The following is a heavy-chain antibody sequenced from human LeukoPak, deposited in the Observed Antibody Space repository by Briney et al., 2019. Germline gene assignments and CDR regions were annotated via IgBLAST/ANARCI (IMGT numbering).Heavy chain of an antibody. CDR1: GGSISSGRNY. Sequence: SETLSLTCTVSGGSISSGRNYWTWIRQPAGKGLEWIGRIYIFSGSTNYNPSLKSRVTISVDTSKNQFSLKLTSVTAADTAVYYCARVDGSCSGGSCPSGDWFDPWGQGTLVTVSS. V-gene: IGHV4-61*02. J-gene: IGHJ5*02. CDR2: IYIFSGST. CDR3: ARVDGSCSGGSCPSGDWFDP. D-gene: IGHD2-15*01.